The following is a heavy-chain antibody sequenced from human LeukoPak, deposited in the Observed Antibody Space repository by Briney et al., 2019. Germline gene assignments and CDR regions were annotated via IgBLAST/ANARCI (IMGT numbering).Heavy chain of an antibody. J-gene: IGHJ4*02. D-gene: IGHD6-19*01. CDR1: GFTFSSYW. CDR3: AREAGRGGIAVAGQYYFDY. V-gene: IGHV3-7*01. CDR2: IKQDGSEK. Sequence: GGSLRLSCAASGFTFSSYWMSWVRQAPGKGLEWVANIKQDGSEKYYVDSVKGRFTISRDNAKNSLYLQMNSLRAEDTAVYYCAREAGRGGIAVAGQYYFDYWGQGTLVTVSS.